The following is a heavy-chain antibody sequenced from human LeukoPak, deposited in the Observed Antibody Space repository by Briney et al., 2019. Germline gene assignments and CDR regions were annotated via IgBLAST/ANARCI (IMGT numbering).Heavy chain of an antibody. V-gene: IGHV3-30*18. CDR3: AKDPLWRAGIAYYFDY. D-gene: IGHD6-13*01. CDR2: ISYDGSNK. CDR1: GFTFSSYG. Sequence: GRSLRLSCADSGFTFSSYGMHWVRQAPGKGLEWMAVISYDGSNKYYADSVKGRFTISRDNSKNTLYLQMNSLRAEDTAVYYYAKDPLWRAGIAYYFDYWGQGTLLTVSS. J-gene: IGHJ4*02.